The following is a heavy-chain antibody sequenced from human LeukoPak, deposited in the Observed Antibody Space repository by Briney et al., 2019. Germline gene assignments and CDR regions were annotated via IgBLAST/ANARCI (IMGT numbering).Heavy chain of an antibody. CDR2: ISGSGDTT. CDR3: GKHSGARSLGELSSS. CDR1: GLPFSTYA. D-gene: IGHD3-16*02. Sequence: PGGSLRLSCAASGLPFSTYAMSWVRQAPGKGLEWVSFISGSGDTTNYADSVKGRFTISRDSCQNTLYLQMNSLRAEDTAIYYCGKHSGARSLGELSSSWGQGTLVIVSS. V-gene: IGHV3-23*01. J-gene: IGHJ5*02.